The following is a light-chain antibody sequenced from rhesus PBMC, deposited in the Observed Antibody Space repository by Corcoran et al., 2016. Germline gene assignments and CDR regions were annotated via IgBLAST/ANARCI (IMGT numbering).Light chain of an antibody. CDR2: KAS. CDR3: QQDNSAPWT. J-gene: IGKJ1*01. V-gene: IGKV1-21*01. CDR1: QGISSW. Sequence: DIQMTQSPSSLSASVGDRVSLTCRASQGISSWLAWYQQKPGKAPKLLIYKASSLQSGVPSRFSGSGAGTECTLTISSRQPEDFATYYCQQDNSAPWTFGQGTKVEIK.